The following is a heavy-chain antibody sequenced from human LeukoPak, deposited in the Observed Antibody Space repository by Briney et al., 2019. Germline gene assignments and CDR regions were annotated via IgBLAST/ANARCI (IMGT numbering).Heavy chain of an antibody. CDR3: ARGLTIFGVVTSGYYFDY. CDR2: IIPIFGTA. V-gene: IGHV1-69*13. Sequence: ASVKVSCKASGGTFSSYAISWVRQAPGQGLEWMGGIIPIFGTANYAQKFQGRVTITADESTSTAYMELSSLRSEDTAVYYCARGLTIFGVVTSGYYFDYWGQGTLVTVSS. J-gene: IGHJ4*02. D-gene: IGHD3-3*01. CDR1: GGTFSSYA.